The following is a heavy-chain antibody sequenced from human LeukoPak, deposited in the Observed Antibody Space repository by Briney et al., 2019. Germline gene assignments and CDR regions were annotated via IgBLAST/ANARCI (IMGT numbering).Heavy chain of an antibody. CDR3: AKASSSWYSEIDY. Sequence: GGSLRLSCAASGFTFNTYAMAWVRQAPGKGREWVSSSSGSGGSTNYADSVKGRFFISRDKSGNTLFLQMSSLRAEDTAVYYCAKASSSWYSEIDYWGQGTQVTVSS. CDR2: SSGSGGST. J-gene: IGHJ4*02. V-gene: IGHV3-23*01. D-gene: IGHD6-13*01. CDR1: GFTFNTYA.